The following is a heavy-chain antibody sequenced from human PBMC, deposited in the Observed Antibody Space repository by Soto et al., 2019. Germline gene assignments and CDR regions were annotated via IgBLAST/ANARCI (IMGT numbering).Heavy chain of an antibody. Sequence: SETLSLTCAVSGGSISSSNWWSWVRQPPGKGLEWIGEIYHSGSTNYNPSLKSRVTISVDKSKNQFSLKLSSVTAADTAVYYCARIRLFTIFGVVTTPFDYWGQGTLVTVSS. V-gene: IGHV4-4*02. CDR3: ARIRLFTIFGVVTTPFDY. D-gene: IGHD3-3*01. CDR2: IYHSGST. CDR1: GGSISSSNW. J-gene: IGHJ4*02.